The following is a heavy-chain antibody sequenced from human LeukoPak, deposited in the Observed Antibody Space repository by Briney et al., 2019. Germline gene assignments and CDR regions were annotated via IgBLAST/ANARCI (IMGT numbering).Heavy chain of an antibody. CDR2: IKQDGSEK. CDR3: ARDDYSNDWFDP. V-gene: IGHV3-7*01. CDR1: GFTFSSCW. Sequence: GGSLRLSCAASGFTFSSCWMSWVRQAPGKGLEWVANIKQDGSEKYYVDSVKGRFTISRDNARNSLYLQMNSLRAEDTAVYYCARDDYSNDWFDPWGQGTLVTVSS. D-gene: IGHD6-13*01. J-gene: IGHJ5*02.